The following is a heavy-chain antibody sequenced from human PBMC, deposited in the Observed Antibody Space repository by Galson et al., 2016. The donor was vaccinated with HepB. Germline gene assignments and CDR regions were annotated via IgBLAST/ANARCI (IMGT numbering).Heavy chain of an antibody. CDR1: GLRFSSYA. CDR2: ITGSDGTT. J-gene: IGHJ6*02. CDR3: AKSLNFYYYSMDV. V-gene: IGHV3-23*01. Sequence: SLRLSCAASGLRFSSYAMNWVRQAPGKGLQWVSAITGSDGTTYYADSVKGRFTISRDNSKNTLYLEMNSLRVGDTAVYYCAKSLNFYYYSMDVWGPGTTVTVSS.